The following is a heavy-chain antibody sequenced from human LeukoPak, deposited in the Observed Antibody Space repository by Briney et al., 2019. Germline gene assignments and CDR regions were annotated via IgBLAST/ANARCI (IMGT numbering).Heavy chain of an antibody. Sequence: GGSLRLSCAASEFAFSTYNMNWVRQAPGKGLEWVSYISTGSSTTYYADSVKGRFTTSRDNVENSLYLQMNSLRDEDTAVYYCARVAAGYSVNYFDYWGQGTLVTVSS. D-gene: IGHD4-23*01. CDR3: ARVAAGYSVNYFDY. CDR2: ISTGSSTT. V-gene: IGHV3-48*02. CDR1: EFAFSTYN. J-gene: IGHJ4*02.